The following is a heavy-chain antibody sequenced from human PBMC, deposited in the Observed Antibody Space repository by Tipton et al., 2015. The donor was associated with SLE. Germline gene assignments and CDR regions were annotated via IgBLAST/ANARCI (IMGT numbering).Heavy chain of an antibody. CDR3: AKGRGFGAIYPFDS. J-gene: IGHJ4*02. CDR1: SFTFSSYA. CDR2: ISGSGSHT. V-gene: IGHV3-23*01. D-gene: IGHD4/OR15-4a*01. Sequence: SLRLSCAASSFTFSSYAMIWVRQAPGKGLQWVSSISGSGSHTSYADSVKGRFTISRDRSNTLYLQMNSLRAEDTALYYCAKGRGFGAIYPFDSWGQGTLVTVSS.